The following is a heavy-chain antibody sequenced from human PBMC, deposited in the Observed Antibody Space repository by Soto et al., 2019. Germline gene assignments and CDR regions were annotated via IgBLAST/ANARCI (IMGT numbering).Heavy chain of an antibody. J-gene: IGHJ4*02. D-gene: IGHD6-19*01. Sequence: ASVKVCCKASGCTFTNYGVSWVRQAPGQGLEWMGWIGGYKGNTNYAQKLQGRVTLTTDTSTSTAYMELRSLRSDDTAVYYCARNSRSYSGRFYYFDSWGQGTLVTVSS. CDR1: GCTFTNYG. CDR2: IGGYKGNT. V-gene: IGHV1-18*01. CDR3: ARNSRSYSGRFYYFDS.